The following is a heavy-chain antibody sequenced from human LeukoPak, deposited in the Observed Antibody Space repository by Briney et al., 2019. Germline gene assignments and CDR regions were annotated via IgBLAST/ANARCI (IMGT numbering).Heavy chain of an antibody. V-gene: IGHV1-2*02. CDR3: ARGDYYDSSGYYTDAFDI. Sequence: GASVKVSCKASGYTFTGYYMHWVRQAPGQGLEWMGWINPNSGGTNYAQKFQGRVTMTRDTSISTAYMEPSRLRSDDTAVYYCARGDYYDSSGYYTDAFDIWGQGTMVTVSS. CDR1: GYTFTGYY. J-gene: IGHJ3*02. D-gene: IGHD3-22*01. CDR2: INPNSGGT.